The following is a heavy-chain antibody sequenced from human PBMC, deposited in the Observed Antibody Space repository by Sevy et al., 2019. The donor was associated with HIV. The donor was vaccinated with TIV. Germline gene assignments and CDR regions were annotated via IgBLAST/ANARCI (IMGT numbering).Heavy chain of an antibody. CDR2: IYTSGST. Sequence: SETLSLTCTVSGGSISSYYWSWIRQPAGKGLEWIGRIYTSGSTNYNPSLKSRVTMSVDTSKNQFSLKLSSVTAADTAVYYCARGAIFGVVIIRDAFDIWGQGTMVTVSS. J-gene: IGHJ3*02. CDR3: ARGAIFGVVIIRDAFDI. V-gene: IGHV4-4*07. D-gene: IGHD3-3*01. CDR1: GGSISSYY.